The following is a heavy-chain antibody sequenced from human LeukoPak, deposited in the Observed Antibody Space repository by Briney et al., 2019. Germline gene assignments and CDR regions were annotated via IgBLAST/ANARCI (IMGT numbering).Heavy chain of an antibody. CDR2: ISYDGSNK. J-gene: IGHJ4*02. V-gene: IGHV3-30*04. D-gene: IGHD3-9*01. Sequence: PGGSLRLSCAASRFTFSSYAIHWVRQAPGKGLEWVAVISYDGSNKYYADSVKGRFTISRDNSKNTLYLQMNSLRAEDTAVYYCARDVGLYYDILTGYYGIDYWGQGTLVTVS. CDR1: RFTFSSYA. CDR3: ARDVGLYYDILTGYYGIDY.